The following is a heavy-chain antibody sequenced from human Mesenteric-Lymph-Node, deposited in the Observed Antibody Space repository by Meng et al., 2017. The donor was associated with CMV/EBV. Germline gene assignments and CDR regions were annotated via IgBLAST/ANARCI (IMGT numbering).Heavy chain of an antibody. CDR3: ASFHPGPYYYYGMDV. Sequence: GESLKISCAASGFTFSSYSMNWVRQAPGKGLEWVSYISSSSSTIYYADSVKGRFTISRDNAKNSLYLQMNSLRAEDTAVYYCASFHPGPYYYYGMDVWGQGTTVTVSS. CDR1: GFTFSSYS. J-gene: IGHJ6*02. CDR2: ISSSSSTI. D-gene: IGHD2/OR15-2a*01. V-gene: IGHV3-48*04.